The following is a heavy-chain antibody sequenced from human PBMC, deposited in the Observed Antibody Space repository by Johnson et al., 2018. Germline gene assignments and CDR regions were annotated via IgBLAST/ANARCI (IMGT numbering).Heavy chain of an antibody. CDR3: ARHRSLDYGESDAFDI. Sequence: QVQLQESGPGLVKPSQTLSLTCTVSGGSISSGDYYWSWIRQPPGKGLEWIGYIYYSGSTYYNPSLKSRVTISVDTSKNQFSLKLSSVTAADTAVYYCARHRSLDYGESDAFDIWGQGTMVTVSS. D-gene: IGHD4-17*01. CDR1: GGSISSGDYY. V-gene: IGHV4-30-4*01. J-gene: IGHJ3*02. CDR2: IYYSGST.